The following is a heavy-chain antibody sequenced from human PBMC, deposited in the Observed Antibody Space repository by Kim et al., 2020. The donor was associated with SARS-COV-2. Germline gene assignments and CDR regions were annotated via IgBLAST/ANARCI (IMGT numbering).Heavy chain of an antibody. J-gene: IGHJ6*02. CDR2: INSDGTST. D-gene: IGHD2-15*01. V-gene: IGHV3-74*01. Sequence: GGSLRLSCEASGFTFSPYWMHWVRQAPGKGLVWVSHINSDGTSTTYADSVKGRFTISRDNAKNTLYLQMNSLRAADSAVYYCARVAYCSGGSCYYYYGMDVWGQGTTVTVSS. CDR3: ARVAYCSGGSCYYYYGMDV. CDR1: GFTFSPYW.